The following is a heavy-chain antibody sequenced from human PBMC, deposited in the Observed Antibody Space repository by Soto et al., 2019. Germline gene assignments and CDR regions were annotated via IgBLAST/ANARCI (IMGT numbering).Heavy chain of an antibody. V-gene: IGHV1-8*01. CDR2: MNPNSGNT. CDR3: ARERSSGWYVDY. Sequence: QVQLVQSGAEVKKPGASVKVSCKASGYSFTSYDINWVRQATGQGLEWMGWMNPNSGNTGYAQKFQGRVTMTRNTSISTAYMELSSLRSEATAVYYCARERSSGWYVDYWGQGTLVTVSS. D-gene: IGHD6-19*01. J-gene: IGHJ4*02. CDR1: GYSFTSYD.